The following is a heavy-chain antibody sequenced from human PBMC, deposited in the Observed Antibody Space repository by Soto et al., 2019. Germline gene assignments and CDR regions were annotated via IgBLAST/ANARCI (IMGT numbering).Heavy chain of an antibody. CDR1: GFTFSSYA. CDR3: ARVQESDYYGRDV. V-gene: IGHV3-30-3*01. D-gene: IGHD3-10*01. Sequence: PGGSLRLSCAASGFTFSSYAMHWVRQAPGKGLEWVAVISYDGSNKYYADSVKGRFTISRDNSKNTLYLQMNSLRAEDTAVYYCARVQESDYYGRDVWGQGTTVTVSS. CDR2: ISYDGSNK. J-gene: IGHJ6*02.